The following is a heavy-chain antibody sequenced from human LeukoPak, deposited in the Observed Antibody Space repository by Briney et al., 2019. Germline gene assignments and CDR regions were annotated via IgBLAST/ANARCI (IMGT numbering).Heavy chain of an antibody. Sequence: SQTLSLTCNVSGGSISSGGYYWSWIRQHPGKGLEWIGYIYYSGSTYYNPSLKSRVTILVDTSKNQFSLKLSSVTAADTAVYYCARENDSSGYYPGGYYFDYWGQGTLVTVSS. J-gene: IGHJ4*02. CDR3: ARENDSSGYYPGGYYFDY. D-gene: IGHD3-22*01. CDR1: GGSISSGGYY. V-gene: IGHV4-31*03. CDR2: IYYSGST.